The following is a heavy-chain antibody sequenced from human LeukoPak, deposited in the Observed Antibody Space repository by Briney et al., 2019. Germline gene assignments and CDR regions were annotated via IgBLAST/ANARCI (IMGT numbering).Heavy chain of an antibody. Sequence: PGGSLRLSCAASGFTFSSYGMHWVRQAPGKGLEWVAFIRYDGSNKYYADSVKGRFTISRDNSKNTLYLQMNSLRAEDTAVYYCAKDSDSSGCLEYFDYWGQGTLVTVSS. J-gene: IGHJ4*02. D-gene: IGHD3-22*01. V-gene: IGHV3-30*02. CDR3: AKDSDSSGCLEYFDY. CDR2: IRYDGSNK. CDR1: GFTFSSYG.